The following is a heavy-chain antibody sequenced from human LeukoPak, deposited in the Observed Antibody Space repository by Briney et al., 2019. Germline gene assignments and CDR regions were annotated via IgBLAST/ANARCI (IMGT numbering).Heavy chain of an antibody. CDR3: ANHPIAILGWFDP. Sequence: GGSLRLSCAASGFTFSSYAMSWVRQAPGKGLEWVSAISGSGGSTYYADSVKGRFTISRDNSKNTLYLQMNSLRAEDTAVHYCANHPIAILGWFDPWGQGTLVTVSS. CDR2: ISGSGGST. J-gene: IGHJ5*02. CDR1: GFTFSSYA. D-gene: IGHD7-27*01. V-gene: IGHV3-23*01.